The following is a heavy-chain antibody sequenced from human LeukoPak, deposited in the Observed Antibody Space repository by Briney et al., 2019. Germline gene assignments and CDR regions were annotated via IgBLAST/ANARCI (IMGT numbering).Heavy chain of an antibody. V-gene: IGHV4-4*07. CDR1: GGSISSYY. D-gene: IGHD4-17*01. CDR2: IYTSGST. CDR3: ARDRGDYAFYYYYMDV. Sequence: PSETLSLTCTVSGGSISSYYWSWIRQPAGKGLEWIGRIYTSGSTNYNPSLKSRVTMSVDTSKNQFSLKLSSVTAADTAVYYCARDRGDYAFYYYYMDVWGKGTTVTVSS. J-gene: IGHJ6*03.